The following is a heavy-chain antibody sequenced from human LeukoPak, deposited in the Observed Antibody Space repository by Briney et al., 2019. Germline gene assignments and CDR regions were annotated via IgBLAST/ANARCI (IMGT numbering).Heavy chain of an antibody. D-gene: IGHD2/OR15-2a*01. CDR2: INDCGRT. J-gene: IGHJ6*02. CDR1: GGCFSTFY. V-gene: IGHV4-34*01. CDR3: AKSEWNTVWPYHSSCLEV. Sequence: SGTLALTCAAGGGCFSTFYWTWIRQPPGKGLEWIGEINDCGRTTYNPSLESRVTISAGTTTKHFFFRLRSVRAAGTGVYYCAKSEWNTVWPYHSSCLEVWGQGTTVAVS.